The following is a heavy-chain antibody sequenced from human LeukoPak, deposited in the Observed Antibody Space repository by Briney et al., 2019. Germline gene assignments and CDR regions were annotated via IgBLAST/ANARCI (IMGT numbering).Heavy chain of an antibody. D-gene: IGHD3-22*01. CDR1: GGTFSSYA. Sequence: ASVKVSCKASGGTFSSYAISWVRQATGQGLEWMGWMNPNSGNTGYAQKFQGRVTMTRNTSISTAYMELSSLRSEDTAVYYCARGMNRITMIVSYYYYGMDVWGQGTTVTVSS. CDR2: MNPNSGNT. CDR3: ARGMNRITMIVSYYYYGMDV. J-gene: IGHJ6*02. V-gene: IGHV1-8*02.